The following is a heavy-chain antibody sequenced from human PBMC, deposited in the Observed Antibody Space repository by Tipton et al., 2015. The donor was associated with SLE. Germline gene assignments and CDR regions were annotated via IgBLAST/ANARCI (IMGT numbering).Heavy chain of an antibody. CDR1: GGSITIGYY. CDR2: FYYSGST. D-gene: IGHD3-9*01. Sequence: TLSLTCTVSGGSITIGYYWSWIRQHPGKGLEWIGYFYYSGSTYYNPSLTSRLTISVDTSENQFSLKLSSVTAADTAIYYCARAIHLPYFDSPSEFDFWGQGTLVTVSS. V-gene: IGHV4-31*03. CDR3: ARAIHLPYFDSPSEFDF. J-gene: IGHJ4*02.